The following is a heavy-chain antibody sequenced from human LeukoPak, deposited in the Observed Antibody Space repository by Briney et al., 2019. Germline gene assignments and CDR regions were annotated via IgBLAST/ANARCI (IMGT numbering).Heavy chain of an antibody. J-gene: IGHJ4*02. D-gene: IGHD1-14*01. V-gene: IGHV3-64*05. CDR2: ISSNGGST. CDR3: VKDAPRQYYFDY. Sequence: GGSLRLSCSASGFTLSNYAMHWVRKAPGKGLEYVSAISSNGGSTYYADSVKGRFTISRDNSKNTLYIQMSSLRAEDTAVYYCVKDAPRQYYFDYWGQGTLVTVSS. CDR1: GFTLSNYA.